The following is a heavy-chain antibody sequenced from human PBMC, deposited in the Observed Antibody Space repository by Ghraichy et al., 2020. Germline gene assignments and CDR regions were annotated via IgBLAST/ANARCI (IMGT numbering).Heavy chain of an antibody. CDR3: AREGGNYCSGGSCSRDFDY. J-gene: IGHJ4*02. D-gene: IGHD2-15*01. CDR1: GFTFSNYA. V-gene: IGHV3-48*02. CDR2: IPSIGSTI. Sequence: LSLTCAASGFTFSNYAMDWVRQAPGKGLEWLSYIPSIGSTIYYADSVKGRFTISRDNVKNSLYLQMSSLRDEDTAVYYCAREGGNYCSGGSCSRDFDYWGQGTLVTVSS.